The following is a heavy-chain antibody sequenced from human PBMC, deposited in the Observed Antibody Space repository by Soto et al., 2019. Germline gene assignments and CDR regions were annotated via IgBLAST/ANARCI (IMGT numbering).Heavy chain of an antibody. CDR2: IIPNFGTT. D-gene: IGHD3-22*01. CDR1: GGTFNSYG. V-gene: IGHV1-69*01. Sequence: QVQLVQSGAEVKKPGSSVKVSCKASGGTFNSYGISWVRQAPGQGLQWMGGIIPNFGTTSYAQEFQGRVTVSADESMSTVYMELSSLRSEDTAVYYCASSPRDDTSGYFPYWGQGTLVTVSS. J-gene: IGHJ4*02. CDR3: ASSPRDDTSGYFPY.